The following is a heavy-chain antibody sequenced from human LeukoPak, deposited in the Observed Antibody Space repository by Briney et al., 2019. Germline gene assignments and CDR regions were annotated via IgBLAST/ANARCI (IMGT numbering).Heavy chain of an antibody. CDR3: AKEGSYGEIDY. D-gene: IGHD1-26*01. CDR2: IGGGGGGT. Sequence: GGSLRLSCAASGFTFSNYAMRWVRQAPGKGLEWVSGIGGGGGGTYYADSVKGRCTISRDNSKNTLYLQMNSLRAEDTAVFYCAKEGSYGEIDYWGQGTLVTVSS. V-gene: IGHV3-23*01. J-gene: IGHJ4*02. CDR1: GFTFSNYA.